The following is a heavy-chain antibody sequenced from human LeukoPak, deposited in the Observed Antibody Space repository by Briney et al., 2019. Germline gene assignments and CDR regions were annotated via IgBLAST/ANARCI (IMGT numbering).Heavy chain of an antibody. CDR1: GFTFSSYS. CDR2: ISSSSSYI. V-gene: IGHV3-21*01. D-gene: IGHD1-7*01. CDR3: AKNRAILTGTRYYFDY. Sequence: PGGSLRLSCAASGFTFSSYSMNWVRQAPGKGLEWVSSISSSSSYIYYADSVKGRFTISRDNAKNSLYLQMNSLRAEDTAVYYCAKNRAILTGTRYYFDYWGQGTLVTVSS. J-gene: IGHJ4*02.